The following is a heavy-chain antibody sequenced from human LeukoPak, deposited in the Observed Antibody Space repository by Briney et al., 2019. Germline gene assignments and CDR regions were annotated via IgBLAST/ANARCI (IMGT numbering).Heavy chain of an antibody. CDR1: VGSISSSNW. CDR3: ASSWISNRPFDY. D-gene: IGHD5-12*01. Sequence: SGTLSLTCAVSVGSISSSNWWSWVRQPPGKGLGWIGEIYHSGSTNYNPSLKSRVTISVDKSKNQFSLKLSSVTAADTAVYYCASSWISNRPFDYWGQGTLVTVSS. CDR2: IYHSGST. J-gene: IGHJ4*02. V-gene: IGHV4-4*02.